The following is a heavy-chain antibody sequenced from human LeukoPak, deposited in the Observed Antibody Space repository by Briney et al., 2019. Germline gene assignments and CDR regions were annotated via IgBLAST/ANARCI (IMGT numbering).Heavy chain of an antibody. V-gene: IGHV3-30*04. CDR3: AREYCGGECYSGFDF. D-gene: IGHD2-21*01. CDR1: GFTFSSYA. J-gene: IGHJ5*01. Sequence: PGGSLRLSCAASGFTFSSYAMHWVRQAPGKGLEWVALISYHGSNKDYADSAKGRFTISRDNSKNTLYLQMNSLRTEDSAVYYCAREYCGGECYSGFDFWGQGTLVTVSS. CDR2: ISYHGSNK.